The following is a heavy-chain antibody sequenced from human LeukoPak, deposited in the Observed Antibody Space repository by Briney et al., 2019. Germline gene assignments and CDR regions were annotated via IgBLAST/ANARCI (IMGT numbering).Heavy chain of an antibody. D-gene: IGHD6-19*01. J-gene: IGHJ4*02. V-gene: IGHV3-23*01. CDR1: GLTFSSYA. CDR2: ISDSGGST. Sequence: GGSLRLSCAAPGLTFSSYAMSWVRQAPGKGLEWVSRISDSGGSTIYADSVKGRFTISRDNSKNTLYLRMNSLGAEDTAVYYCAKEDSGWFYFDYWGQETLVTVSS. CDR3: AKEDSGWFYFDY.